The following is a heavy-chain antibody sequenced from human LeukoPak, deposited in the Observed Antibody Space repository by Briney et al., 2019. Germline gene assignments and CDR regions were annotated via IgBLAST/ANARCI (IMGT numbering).Heavy chain of an antibody. V-gene: IGHV3-21*04. CDR2: ISSSSSYI. D-gene: IGHD3-22*01. J-gene: IGHJ3*02. CDR3: ANFDYYDSSGPTGDAFDI. Sequence: GGSLRLSCAASGFTFSSYSMNWVRQAPGKGLEWVSSISSSSSYIYYADSVKGRFTISRDNAKNSLYLQMNSLRAEGTAVYYCANFDYYDSSGPTGDAFDIWGQGTMVTVSS. CDR1: GFTFSSYS.